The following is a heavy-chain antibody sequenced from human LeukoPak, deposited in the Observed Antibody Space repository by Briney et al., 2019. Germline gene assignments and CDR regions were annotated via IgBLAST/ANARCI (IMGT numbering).Heavy chain of an antibody. V-gene: IGHV3-30*04. Sequence: PGRSLRLSCAASGFTFSSYAMHWVRQAPGKGLEWVAVISYDGSNKYYADSVKGRFTISRDNAKNSLYLDMNSLRVEDTAIYYCTRDFDPWGQGTLVTVSS. CDR2: ISYDGSNK. CDR3: TRDFDP. CDR1: GFTFSSYA. J-gene: IGHJ5*02.